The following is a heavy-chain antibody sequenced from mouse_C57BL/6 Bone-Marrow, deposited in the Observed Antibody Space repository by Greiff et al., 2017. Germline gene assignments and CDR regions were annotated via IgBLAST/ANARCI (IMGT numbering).Heavy chain of an antibody. Sequence: QVQLKESGPGLVQPSPCLSITGTVSGFSLTSYGVHWVSQSPGKGLEWLGVICSGGGTDYVAAFISRLSISKDNSKSQVFFKMNSLQADDTAIYYCAKTLCANWGQGTLVTVSA. V-gene: IGHV2-2*01. J-gene: IGHJ3*01. D-gene: IGHD6-1*01. CDR1: GFSLTSYG. CDR3: AKTLCAN. CDR2: ICSGGGT.